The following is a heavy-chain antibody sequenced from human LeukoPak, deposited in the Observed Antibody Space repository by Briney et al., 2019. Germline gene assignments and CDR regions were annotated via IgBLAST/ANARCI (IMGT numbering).Heavy chain of an antibody. CDR2: INAGNGNT. J-gene: IGHJ4*02. Sequence: ASVKVSCKASGYTFTSYAMHWVRQAPGQRLEWMGWINAGNGNTKYSQKFQGRVTITRDTSASTAHMELSSLRSEDTAVYYCARKHYDSSGYLYGYWGQGTLVTVSS. V-gene: IGHV1-3*01. CDR1: GYTFTSYA. CDR3: ARKHYDSSGYLYGY. D-gene: IGHD3-22*01.